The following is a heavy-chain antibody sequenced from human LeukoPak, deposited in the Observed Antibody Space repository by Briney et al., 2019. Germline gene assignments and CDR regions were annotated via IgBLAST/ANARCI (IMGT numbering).Heavy chain of an antibody. J-gene: IGHJ4*02. CDR3: ARGRGYSYGWGYFDY. Sequence: GGSLRLSCAASGFTFSSYGMHWVRQAPGKGLEWVAVIWYDGSNKYYADSVKGRFTIPRDNSKNTLYLQMNSLRAEDTAVYYCARGRGYSYGWGYFDYWGQGTLVTVSS. D-gene: IGHD5-18*01. CDR1: GFTFSSYG. CDR2: IWYDGSNK. V-gene: IGHV3-33*01.